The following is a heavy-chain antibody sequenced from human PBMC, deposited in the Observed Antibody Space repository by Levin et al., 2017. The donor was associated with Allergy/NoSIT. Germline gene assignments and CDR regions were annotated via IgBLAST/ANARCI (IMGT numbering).Heavy chain of an antibody. Sequence: AGGSLRLSCAASGFTFSSYSMNWVRQAPGKGLEWVAVIWYDGSNKYYADSVKGRFTISRDNSKNTLYLQMNSLRAEDTAVYYCARDRIGELDYWGQGTLVTVSS. D-gene: IGHD2-21*01. CDR2: IWYDGSNK. J-gene: IGHJ4*02. V-gene: IGHV3-33*08. CDR3: ARDRIGELDY. CDR1: GFTFSSYS.